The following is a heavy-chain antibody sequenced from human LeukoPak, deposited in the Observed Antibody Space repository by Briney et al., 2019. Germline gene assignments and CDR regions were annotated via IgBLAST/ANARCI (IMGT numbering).Heavy chain of an antibody. J-gene: IGHJ4*02. D-gene: IGHD7-27*01. CDR1: GFTFSSYA. V-gene: IGHV3-23*01. CDR2: TSGSGGST. CDR3: AKPNWGLNSYFDY. Sequence: GGSLRLSFAASGFTFSSYAMSWVRAAPGKRLEWVSATSGSGGSTYYADPVKGRFTISRDNSKNTLYLQMNSLRAEDTAVYYCAKPNWGLNSYFDYWGQGTLVTVSS.